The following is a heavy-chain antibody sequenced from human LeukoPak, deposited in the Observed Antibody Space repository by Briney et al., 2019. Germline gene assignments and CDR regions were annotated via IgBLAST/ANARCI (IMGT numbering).Heavy chain of an antibody. Sequence: SETLSLTCAVYGGSFSGYYWSWIRQPPGKGLEWIEEINHSGSTNYNPSLKSRVTISVDTSKNQFSLKLSSVTAADTAVYYCARDGRHYGAGSYYNHRAFVYWGQGTLVTVSS. D-gene: IGHD3-10*01. CDR2: INHSGST. V-gene: IGHV4-34*01. CDR3: ARDGRHYGAGSYYNHRAFVY. CDR1: GGSFSGYY. J-gene: IGHJ4*02.